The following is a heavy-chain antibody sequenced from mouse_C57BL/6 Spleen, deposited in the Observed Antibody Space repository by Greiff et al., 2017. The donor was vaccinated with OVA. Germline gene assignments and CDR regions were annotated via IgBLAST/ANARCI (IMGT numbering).Heavy chain of an antibody. V-gene: IGHV1-18*01. Sequence: EVQLQQSGPELVKPGASVKIPCKASGYTFTDYNMDWVKQSHGKSLEWIGDINPNNGGTIYNQKFKGKATLTVDKSSSTAYMELRSLTSEDTAVYYCARGVRYGSREFAYWGQGTLVTVSA. CDR2: INPNNGGT. J-gene: IGHJ3*01. CDR1: GYTFTDYN. CDR3: ARGVRYGSREFAY. D-gene: IGHD1-1*01.